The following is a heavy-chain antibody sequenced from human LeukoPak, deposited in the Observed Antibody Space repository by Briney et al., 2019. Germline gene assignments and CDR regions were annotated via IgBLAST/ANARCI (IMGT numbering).Heavy chain of an antibody. Sequence: GGSLRLSCVASGFSFSRHDIHWLRDDSGKGLEWVSAISISGDKHFSDSVRGRFTISRADAENSVFLEMNSLRDDDTAVYFCAREPPTPGYWYYDLWGRGTGVTVSS. V-gene: IGHV3-13*01. CDR2: ISISGDK. D-gene: IGHD1-14*01. CDR3: AREPPTPGYWYYDL. J-gene: IGHJ2*01. CDR1: GFSFSRHD.